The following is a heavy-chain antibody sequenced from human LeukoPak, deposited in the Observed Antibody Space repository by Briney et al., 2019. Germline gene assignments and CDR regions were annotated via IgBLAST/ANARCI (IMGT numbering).Heavy chain of an antibody. V-gene: IGHV3-30*18. Sequence: GGSLRLSCAASGFTFSNAWMSWVRQAPGKGLEWVAVISYDGSNKYYADSVKGRFTISRDNSKNTLYLQMNSLRAEDTAVYYCAKPTDTAMRYGMDVWGQGTTVTVSS. CDR1: GFTFSNAW. CDR2: ISYDGSNK. CDR3: AKPTDTAMRYGMDV. J-gene: IGHJ6*02. D-gene: IGHD5-18*01.